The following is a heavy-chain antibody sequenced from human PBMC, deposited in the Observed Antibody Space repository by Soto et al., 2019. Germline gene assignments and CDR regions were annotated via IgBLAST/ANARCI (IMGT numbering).Heavy chain of an antibody. CDR2: IKSKIDGGTT. D-gene: IGHD5-18*01. CDR1: GFTFNNAW. V-gene: IGHV3-15*01. Sequence: GSLRLSCAASGFTFNNAWMTWVRQAPGRGLEWVGRIKSKIDGGTTDYAAPVKGRFTISRDDSRNTLYLQMNSLRTEDTAVYYCTTDRGGYSYVSRGYYYYGMDVWGQGTTVTVSS. CDR3: TTDRGGYSYVSRGYYYYGMDV. J-gene: IGHJ6*02.